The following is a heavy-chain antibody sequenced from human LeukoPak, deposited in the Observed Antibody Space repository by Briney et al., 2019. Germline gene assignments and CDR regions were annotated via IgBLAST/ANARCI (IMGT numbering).Heavy chain of an antibody. V-gene: IGHV3-30*18. Sequence: GRSLRLSCAASGFTFNIYGMHWVRQAPGKGLEWVAGISYDEMYQYYADSVKGRFTISRDNSKNTLFLQMNSLRAEDTAIYYCAKDRDYYGSGSDYWGQGTLVTVSS. CDR2: ISYDEMYQ. CDR3: AKDRDYYGSGSDY. D-gene: IGHD3-10*01. J-gene: IGHJ4*02. CDR1: GFTFNIYG.